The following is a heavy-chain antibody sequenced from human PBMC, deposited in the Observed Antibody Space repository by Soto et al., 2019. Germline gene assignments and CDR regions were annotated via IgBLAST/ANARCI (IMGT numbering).Heavy chain of an antibody. CDR1: GFTFSSYA. CDR2: ISYDGSNK. Sequence: QVQLVESGGGVVQPGRSLRLSCAASGFTFSSYAMHWVRQAPGKGLEWVAVISYDGSNKYYADSVKGRFTISRDNSKNTLYLQMNSLRAEDTAVYYCARDCSSGRYSSSWYWWFDPCGQGTLVPVSS. CDR3: ARDCSSGRYSSSWYWWFDP. J-gene: IGHJ5*02. D-gene: IGHD6-13*01. V-gene: IGHV3-30-3*01.